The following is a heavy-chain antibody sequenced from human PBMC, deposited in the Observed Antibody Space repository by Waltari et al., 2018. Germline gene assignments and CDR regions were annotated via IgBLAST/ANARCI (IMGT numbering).Heavy chain of an antibody. V-gene: IGHV1-2*06. J-gene: IGHJ4*02. CDR1: GYTFTGYY. CDR3: ARPPHIAAAGTNDY. D-gene: IGHD6-13*01. Sequence: QVQLVQSGAEVKKPGASVKVSCKASGYTFTGYYMHWVRQAPGQGLEWMGRINPNRGGTNYAQKFKGRVTMTRDTSLSTAYMELSRLRSDDTAVYYCARPPHIAAAGTNDYWGQGTLVTVSS. CDR2: INPNRGGT.